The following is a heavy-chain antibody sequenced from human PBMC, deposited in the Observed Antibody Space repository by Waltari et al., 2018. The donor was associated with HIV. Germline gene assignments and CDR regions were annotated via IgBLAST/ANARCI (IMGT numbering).Heavy chain of an antibody. CDR2: IKSYIDGETT. D-gene: IGHD4-17*01. V-gene: IGHV3-15*01. CDR1: GFTFTNAW. Sequence: EVHLVESGGGLAKPGGSLRLSCAVSGFTFTNAWMSWVRQAPGKGLEWVGRIKSYIDGETTDYTASVKGRFAISRDDSRSTLYLQLNSLKIEDTAIYYCTTAGNHLIYGDSFWGQGALVTVSS. J-gene: IGHJ4*02. CDR3: TTAGNHLIYGDSF.